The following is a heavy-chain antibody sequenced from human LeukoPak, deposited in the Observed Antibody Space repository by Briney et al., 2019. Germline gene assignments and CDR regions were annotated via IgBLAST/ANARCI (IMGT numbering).Heavy chain of an antibody. J-gene: IGHJ4*02. CDR1: GGSITSSTYY. CDR2: VYYTGST. CDR3: ARLSNSGSYNYFDY. D-gene: IGHD3-10*01. Sequence: SETLSLTCTVSGGSITSSTYYWGWIRQPPGKGLEWIGSVYYTGSTDYNPSLKSRVTMSVDTSKHQFSLRLTSVTAADTAVYYCARLSNSGSYNYFDYWGQGTLVTVSS. V-gene: IGHV4-39*07.